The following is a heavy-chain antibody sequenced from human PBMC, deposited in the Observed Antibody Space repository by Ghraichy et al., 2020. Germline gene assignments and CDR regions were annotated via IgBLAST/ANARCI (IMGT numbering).Heavy chain of an antibody. CDR3: AGEGVEWLADS. CDR1: GGTFNKYA. V-gene: IGHV1-69*04. J-gene: IGHJ4*02. D-gene: IGHD6-19*01. Sequence: SVKVSCKTSGGTFNKYAISWVRQAPGQGLEWMGRIIHSLGVANYAQKFQGRLTITADTSTDTAFMELNSLKSDDTAIYYCAGEGVEWLADSWGQGTPVTVS. CDR2: IIHSLGVA.